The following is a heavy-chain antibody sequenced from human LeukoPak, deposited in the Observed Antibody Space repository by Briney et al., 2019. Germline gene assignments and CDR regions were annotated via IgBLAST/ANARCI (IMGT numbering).Heavy chain of an antibody. CDR3: TTELAGYRSSWYQRDYFGY. Sequence: PGGSLRLSCAASVFSFSNGWMSWVRQAPGKGLEGVGRIRSKGDGRTPDYGAHEIGTFSMSRNDSKNTLYLQMSIQKTKHTAVYYCTTELAGYRSSWYQRDYFGYWGQGTLVTVSS. CDR1: VFSFSNGW. J-gene: IGHJ4*02. V-gene: IGHV3-15*01. CDR2: IRSKGDGRTP. D-gene: IGHD6-13*01.